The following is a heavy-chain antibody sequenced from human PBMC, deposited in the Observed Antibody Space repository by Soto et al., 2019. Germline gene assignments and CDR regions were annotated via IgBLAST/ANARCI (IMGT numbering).Heavy chain of an antibody. CDR2: INHSGST. CDR3: ARERITMVRGVLQGFDP. D-gene: IGHD3-10*01. CDR1: GGSFSGYY. J-gene: IGHJ5*02. Sequence: SETLSLTCAVYGGSFSGYYWSWIRQPPGKGLEWIGEINHSGSTNYNPSLKSRVTISVDTSKNQFSLKLSSVTAADTAVYYCARERITMVRGVLQGFDPWGQGTLVTVSS. V-gene: IGHV4-34*01.